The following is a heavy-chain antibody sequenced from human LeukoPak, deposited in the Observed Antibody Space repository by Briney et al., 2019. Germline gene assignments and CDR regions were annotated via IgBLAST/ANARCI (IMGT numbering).Heavy chain of an antibody. CDR1: GFTFSSYW. J-gene: IGHJ4*02. V-gene: IGHV3-7*01. Sequence: PGGSLRLSCAASGFTFSSYWMSWVRQAPGKGLERVANIKQDGSEKYYVDSVKGRFTISRDNAKNSLYLQMNSLRAEDTAVYYCARAGLGYCSGGSCYSRSYYFDYWGQGTLVTVSS. CDR2: IKQDGSEK. D-gene: IGHD2-15*01. CDR3: ARAGLGYCSGGSCYSRSYYFDY.